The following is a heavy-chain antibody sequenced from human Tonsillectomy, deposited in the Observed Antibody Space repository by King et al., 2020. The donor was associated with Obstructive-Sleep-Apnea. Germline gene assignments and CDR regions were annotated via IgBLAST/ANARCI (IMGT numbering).Heavy chain of an antibody. CDR2: IYDSGST. CDR3: ARGGRCSSTSCYSWFDP. V-gene: IGHV4-30-4*07. D-gene: IGHD2-2*01. Sequence: VQLQESGPGLVKPSQTLSLTCAVSGGSISSGGYSWSWIRQPPGKGLEWIGYIYDSGSTYYNPSLKSRVTISVDTSKNHFSLKLSSVTAADTAVYYCARGGRCSSTSCYSWFDPWVQGTLVTVSS. CDR1: GGSISSGGYS. J-gene: IGHJ5*02.